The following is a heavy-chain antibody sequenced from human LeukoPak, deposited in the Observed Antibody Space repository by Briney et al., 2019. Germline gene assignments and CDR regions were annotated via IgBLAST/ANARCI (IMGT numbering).Heavy chain of an antibody. J-gene: IGHJ6*02. CDR3: AREIDLDYGSGSYPYYYGMDV. Sequence: GSLRLSCAASGFTVSGNYMNWVRQAPGKGLEWVSIIYSGGTTYYADSVKGRFTISRDNSKNTLYLQMNSLRAEDTAVYYCAREIDLDYGSGSYPYYYGMDVWGQGTTVTVSS. D-gene: IGHD3-10*01. CDR1: GFTVSGNY. V-gene: IGHV3-53*01. CDR2: IYSGGTT.